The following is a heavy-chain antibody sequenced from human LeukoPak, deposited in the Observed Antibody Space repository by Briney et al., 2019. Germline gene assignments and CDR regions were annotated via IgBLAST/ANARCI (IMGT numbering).Heavy chain of an antibody. V-gene: IGHV3-74*01. J-gene: IGHJ4*02. CDR3: ARVVGAANPPLY. CDR1: GFTLSNYW. Sequence: PGGSLRLSCAASGFTLSNYWMHWVRQAPGRGLVWVSRINNDGSSTSYADSVKGRFTISRDNAKNTLYLQMNSLRAEDMAVYYCARVVGAANPPLYWGQGTLVTVSS. CDR2: INNDGSST. D-gene: IGHD1-26*01.